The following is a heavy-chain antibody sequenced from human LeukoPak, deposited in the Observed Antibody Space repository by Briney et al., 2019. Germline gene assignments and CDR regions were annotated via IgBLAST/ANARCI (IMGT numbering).Heavy chain of an antibody. V-gene: IGHV4-34*01. CDR3: ARDSIAAAGDWFDP. D-gene: IGHD6-13*01. J-gene: IGHJ5*02. Sequence: PSETLSLTCAVYGGSFSGYYWSWIRQPPGRGLEWIGSIYYSGSTYYNPSLKSRVTISVDTSKNQFSLKLSSVTAADTAVYYCARDSIAAAGDWFDPWGQGTLVTVSS. CDR1: GGSFSGYY. CDR2: IYYSGST.